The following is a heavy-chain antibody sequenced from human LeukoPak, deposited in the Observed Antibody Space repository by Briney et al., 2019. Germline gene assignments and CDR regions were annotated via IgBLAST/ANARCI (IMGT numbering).Heavy chain of an antibody. J-gene: IGHJ4*02. D-gene: IGHD3-10*01. CDR1: GFTFSSYS. V-gene: IGHV3-48*01. Sequence: GGSLRLSCAASGFTFSSYSMNWVRQAPGKGLEWVSYISSSSSTIYYADSVKGRFTISRDNAKNSLYLQMNSLRAEDTAVYYCARFAGVLLDYFDYWGQGTLVTVSS. CDR2: ISSSSSTI. CDR3: ARFAGVLLDYFDY.